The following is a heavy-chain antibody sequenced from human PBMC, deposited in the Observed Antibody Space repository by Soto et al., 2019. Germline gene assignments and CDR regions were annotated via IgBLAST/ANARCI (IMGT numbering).Heavy chain of an antibody. D-gene: IGHD3-22*01. CDR1: GFTFSTYA. J-gene: IGHJ4*02. V-gene: IGHV3-33*01. CDR3: ARDDYDSSGYYYVDY. Sequence: QVQLVESGGGVVKPGRSLRLSCAASGFTFSTYAMHWVRQAPGKGLEWVAVIWYDGSNKYYADSLKGRFTISRDNSKKTLYLQVNSLRAEDTAVYFCARDDYDSSGYYYVDYWGQGTLVTVSS. CDR2: IWYDGSNK.